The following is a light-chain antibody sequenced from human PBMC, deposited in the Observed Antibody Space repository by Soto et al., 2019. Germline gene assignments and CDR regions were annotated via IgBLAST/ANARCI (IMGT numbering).Light chain of an antibody. J-gene: IGLJ2*01. V-gene: IGLV2-14*01. CDR1: SSDVGGYNY. CDR3: CSYTSSSTLVV. Sequence: QSVLTQPASVSGSPGQSITISCTGTSSDVGGYNYVSWYQQHPGKAPKLMIYDVNNRPSGVSNRFSGSKSGNTASLTISGLQAEDEADYYCCSYTSSSTLVVFGGGTKIAVL. CDR2: DVN.